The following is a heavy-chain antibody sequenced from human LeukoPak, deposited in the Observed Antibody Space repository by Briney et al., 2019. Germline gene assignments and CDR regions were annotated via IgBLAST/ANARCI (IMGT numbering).Heavy chain of an antibody. V-gene: IGHV1-18*01. CDR2: ISAYNGNT. J-gene: IGHJ5*02. D-gene: IGHD3-3*01. CDR1: GYTFTSYG. Sequence: ASVKVSCKASGYTFTSYGISWVRQAPGQGLEWMGWISAYNGNTNYAQKLQGRVTMTTDTSTSTAYMELRSLRSDDTAVYYCARWGVNHDFFPKPPNNWFDPWGQGTLVTVSS. CDR3: ARWGVNHDFFPKPPNNWFDP.